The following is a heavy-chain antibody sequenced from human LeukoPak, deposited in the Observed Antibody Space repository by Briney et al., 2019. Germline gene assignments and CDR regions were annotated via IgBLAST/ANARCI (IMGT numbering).Heavy chain of an antibody. Sequence: GGSLRLSCAASGFTFSTYTLHWFRQAPGKGLEYVSAITGDGLTTFYANSVKGRFTISGDNSKNTLYLQMGSLRPEDMAVYYCARRNGANFDYWGQGTLVTVSS. D-gene: IGHD4/OR15-4a*01. J-gene: IGHJ4*02. CDR1: GFTFSTYT. CDR2: ITGDGLTT. CDR3: ARRNGANFDY. V-gene: IGHV3-64*01.